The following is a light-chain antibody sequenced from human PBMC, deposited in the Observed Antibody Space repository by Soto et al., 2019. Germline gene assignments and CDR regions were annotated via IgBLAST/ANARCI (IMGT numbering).Light chain of an antibody. CDR2: GPS. J-gene: IGKJ1*01. V-gene: IGKV3-15*01. CDR1: QSVSGN. Sequence: EIVMTQSPGTLSVSPGERATLSCRASQSVSGNLAWYQQKPGQAPRLLIYGPSTRSTGIPARFSGSGSGTEFTLTISSLQSEDFAAYYCQQYNNWPRTFGKGTKVEVK. CDR3: QQYNNWPRT.